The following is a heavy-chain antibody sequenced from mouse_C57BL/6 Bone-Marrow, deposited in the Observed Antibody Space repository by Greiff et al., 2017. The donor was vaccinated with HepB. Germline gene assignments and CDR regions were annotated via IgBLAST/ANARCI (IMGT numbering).Heavy chain of an antibody. CDR3: ARYGYDPLYAMDY. V-gene: IGHV1-64*01. D-gene: IGHD2-2*01. J-gene: IGHJ4*01. CDR1: GYTFTSYW. CDR2: IHPNSGST. Sequence: VQLQQPGAELVKPGASVKLSCKASGYTFTSYWMHWVKQRPGQGLEWIGMIHPNSGSTNYNEKFKSKATLTVDKSSSTAYMQLSSLTSEDSAVYYCARYGYDPLYAMDYWGQGTSVTVSS.